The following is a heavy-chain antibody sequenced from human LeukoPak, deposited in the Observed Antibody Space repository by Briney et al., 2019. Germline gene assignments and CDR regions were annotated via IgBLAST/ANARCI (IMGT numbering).Heavy chain of an antibody. D-gene: IGHD6-19*01. CDR1: GYTFTCYY. CDR2: INPNSGGT. Sequence: ASVKVSCMASGYTFTCYYMHWVRQAPGQGLEWMGWINPNSGGTNYAQKFQGRVTMTRDTSISTAYMELSRLRSDDTAVYYCARDRAAVAGWTFDYWGQGTLVTVSS. J-gene: IGHJ4*02. CDR3: ARDRAAVAGWTFDY. V-gene: IGHV1-2*02.